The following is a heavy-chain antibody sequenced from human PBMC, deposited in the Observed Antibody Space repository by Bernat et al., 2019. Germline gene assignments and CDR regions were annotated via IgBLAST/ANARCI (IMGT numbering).Heavy chain of an antibody. CDR1: GGTFSSYA. V-gene: IGHV1-69*01. D-gene: IGHD3-10*01. J-gene: IGHJ6*03. CDR3: ARGDYGSGSWDYYYYYYVDV. CDR2: IIPIFGTA. Sequence: QVQLVQSGAEVKKPGSSVKVSCKASGGTFSSYAISWVRQAPGQGLEWMGGIIPIFGTANYAQKFQGRVTITADESTSTAYMELSSLRSEDTAVYYCARGDYGSGSWDYYYYYYVDVWGKGTTVTVSS.